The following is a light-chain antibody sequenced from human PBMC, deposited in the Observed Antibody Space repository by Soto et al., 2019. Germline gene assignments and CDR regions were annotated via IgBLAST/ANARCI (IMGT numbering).Light chain of an antibody. CDR3: SSYTTSHTWV. Sequence: QSVLTQPASVSGSPGQSITISCTGTNSDVGGYNYVSWYQQHPGKVPKLIIYEVSNRPSGVSNRFSGSKSGNTASLTISGLQAEDEADYYCSSYTTSHTWVFGGGTKLTVL. V-gene: IGLV2-14*01. CDR2: EVS. CDR1: NSDVGGYNY. J-gene: IGLJ3*02.